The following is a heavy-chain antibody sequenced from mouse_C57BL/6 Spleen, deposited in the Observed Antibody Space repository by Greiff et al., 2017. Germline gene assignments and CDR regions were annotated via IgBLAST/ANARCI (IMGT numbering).Heavy chain of an antibody. CDR1: GYTFTSYG. CDR2: IYPRSGNT. D-gene: IGHD1-1*01. Sequence: QVQLKQSGAELARPGASVKLSCKASGYTFTSYGISWVKQRTGQGLEWIGEIYPRSGNTYYNVKFKGKATLTADKSSSTAYMELRSLTSEDSAVYFCARSHGSSHYYAMDYWGQGTSVTVSS. V-gene: IGHV1-81*01. J-gene: IGHJ4*01. CDR3: ARSHGSSHYYAMDY.